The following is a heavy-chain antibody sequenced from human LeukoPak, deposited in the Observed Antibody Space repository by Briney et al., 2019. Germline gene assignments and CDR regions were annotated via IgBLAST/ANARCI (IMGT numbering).Heavy chain of an antibody. V-gene: IGHV3-48*01. D-gene: IGHD6-13*01. CDR2: ISSSSSTI. Sequence: GGSLRLSCAAAGFTFSSYSMNWVRQAPGKGLEWVSYISSSSSTIYYADSVKGRFTISRDNSKNTLYLQINSLRADDTAVFYCAIDGGRAAAGTVDSWGQGALVTVSS. CDR1: GFTFSSYS. J-gene: IGHJ4*02. CDR3: AIDGGRAAAGTVDS.